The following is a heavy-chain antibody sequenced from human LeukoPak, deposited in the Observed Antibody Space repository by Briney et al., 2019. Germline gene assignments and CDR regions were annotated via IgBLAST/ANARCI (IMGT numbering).Heavy chain of an antibody. CDR1: GGSISSSNR. CDR2: IYHSGST. J-gene: IGHJ6*02. D-gene: IGHD3-10*01. CDR3: ARDPRLWFGELLVYYYGMDV. Sequence: SETLSLTCAVSGGSISSSNRWSWVRQPPGKGLEWIGEIYHSGSTNYNPSLKSRVTISVDKSKNQFSLKLSSVTAADTAVYYCARDPRLWFGELLVYYYGMDVWGQGTTVTVSS. V-gene: IGHV4-4*02.